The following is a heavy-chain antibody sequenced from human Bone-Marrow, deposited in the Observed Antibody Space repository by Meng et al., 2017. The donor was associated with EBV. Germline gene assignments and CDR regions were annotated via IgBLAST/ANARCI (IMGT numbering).Heavy chain of an antibody. Sequence: EVQLLESXVGLVQPGXSLRFSCAASGFPFSSYAMSWVRQAPGKGLEWVSAVSGSGSSTHYADSVKGRFTISRDNSKNTLYLQMTSLRAEDTAVYYCAQGPWGYQCDYWGQGTLVTVSS. V-gene: IGHV3-23*01. CDR3: AQGPWGYQCDY. D-gene: IGHD3-16*02. CDR2: VSGSGSST. CDR1: GFPFSSYA. J-gene: IGHJ4*02.